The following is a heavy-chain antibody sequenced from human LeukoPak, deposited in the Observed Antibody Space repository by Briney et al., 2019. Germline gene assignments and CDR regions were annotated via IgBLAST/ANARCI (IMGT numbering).Heavy chain of an antibody. J-gene: IGHJ4*02. Sequence: GGSLRLSFEVSEFTFINYWWNWVRQAPGKGREGVANIKEDGSERNYVDSVKGRFTISRDNAKNSLFLQMNSLRAEDTAVYYCTRDGLNWNDFDYWGQGTLVTVSS. D-gene: IGHD1-1*01. V-gene: IGHV3-7*01. CDR2: IKEDGSER. CDR3: TRDGLNWNDFDY. CDR1: EFTFINYW.